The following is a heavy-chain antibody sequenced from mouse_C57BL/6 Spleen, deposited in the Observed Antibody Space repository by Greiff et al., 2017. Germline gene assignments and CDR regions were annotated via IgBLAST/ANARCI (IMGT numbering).Heavy chain of an antibody. CDR1: GYTFTSYW. V-gene: IGHV1-64*01. D-gene: IGHD2-12*01. CDR2: IHPNSGST. CDR3: ARLRRYCDY. Sequence: VQLQQPGAELVKPGASVKLSCKASGYTFTSYWMHWVKQRPGQGLEWIGMIHPNSGSTNYNEKFQSKATLTGDKSSSTAYMQLSSLTSEDSAVXYCARLRRYCDYWGQGTTLTVAS. J-gene: IGHJ2*01.